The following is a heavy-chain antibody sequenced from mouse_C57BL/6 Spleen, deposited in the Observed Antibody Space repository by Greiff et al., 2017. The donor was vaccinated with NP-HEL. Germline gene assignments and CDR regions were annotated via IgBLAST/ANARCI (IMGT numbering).Heavy chain of an antibody. D-gene: IGHD1-1*01. CDR1: GFSLTSYG. V-gene: IGHV2-2*01. J-gene: IGHJ4*01. CDR2: IWSGGST. Sequence: VQGVESGPGLVQPSQSLSITCTVSGFSLTSYGVHWVRQSPGKGLEWLGVIWSGGSTDSNAAFISRLSISKDNSKSQVFFKMNSLQADDTAIYYCARRDDYGSSSYYYAMDYWGQGTSVTVSS. CDR3: ARRDDYGSSSYYYAMDY.